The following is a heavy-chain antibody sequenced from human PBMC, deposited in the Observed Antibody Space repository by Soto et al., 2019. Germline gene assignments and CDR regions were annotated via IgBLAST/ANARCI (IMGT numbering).Heavy chain of an antibody. J-gene: IGHJ6*03. CDR3: GRQVLRCFDWFGYYYYYMDV. CDR1: GYTFTSYD. D-gene: IGHD3-9*01. Sequence: QVQLVQSGAEVKKPGASVKVSCKASGYTFTSYDINWVRQATGQGLEWMGWMNPNSGNTGYAQKFQGRVTMTRNTPNGTAYIELSSLRSEDKAVYYCGRQVLRCFDWFGYYYYYMDVWGKGTTVTVSS. V-gene: IGHV1-8*01. CDR2: MNPNSGNT.